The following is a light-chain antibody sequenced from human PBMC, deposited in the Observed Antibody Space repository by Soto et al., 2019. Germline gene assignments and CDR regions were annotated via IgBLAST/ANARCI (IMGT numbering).Light chain of an antibody. CDR3: QSYDSSLSAV. Sequence: QSVLTQPPSVSGAPGQRVTISCTGSSSNIGAGYDVHWYQQLPGTAPKLLIYGNSNRPSGVPDRFSGSKSGTSASLAITGLQAEDEADYSCQSYDSSLSAVFGGGTKLTVL. J-gene: IGLJ2*01. V-gene: IGLV1-40*01. CDR1: SSNIGAGYD. CDR2: GNS.